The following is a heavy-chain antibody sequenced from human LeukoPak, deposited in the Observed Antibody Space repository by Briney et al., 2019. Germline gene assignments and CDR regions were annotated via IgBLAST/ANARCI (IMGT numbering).Heavy chain of an antibody. D-gene: IGHD5-18*01. CDR1: GFILSDFT. Sequence: GGSLRLSCAASGFILSDFTMNWVRQAPGKGLEWVSTISNTGATHNPDSVKGRFTISREHAKNSLSLQMNSLQAENTAVYYCARDKGARIQLWRGYFDYWGQGTLVTVSS. V-gene: IGHV3-69-1*01. CDR2: ISNTGAT. CDR3: ARDKGARIQLWRGYFDY. J-gene: IGHJ4*02.